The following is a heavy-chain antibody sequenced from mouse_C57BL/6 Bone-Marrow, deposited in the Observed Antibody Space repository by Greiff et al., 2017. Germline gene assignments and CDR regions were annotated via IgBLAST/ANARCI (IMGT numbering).Heavy chain of an antibody. V-gene: IGHV5-2*03. J-gene: IGHJ2*01. CDR3: ARQVWLLREGFDY. CDR1: EYEFPSHD. Sequence: EVKLVESGGGLVQPGESLKLSCESNEYEFPSHDMSWVRKTPGKRLELVAAINSDGGSTYYPDTMERRFTFSRDNTKKTLYLQMSSLRAEDTAVYYCARQVWLLREGFDYWGQGTTRTVSS. CDR2: INSDGGST. D-gene: IGHD2-3*01.